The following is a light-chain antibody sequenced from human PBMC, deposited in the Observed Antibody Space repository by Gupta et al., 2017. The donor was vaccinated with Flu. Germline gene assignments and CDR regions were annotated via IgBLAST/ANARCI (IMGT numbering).Light chain of an antibody. J-gene: IGLJ3*02. CDR3: HSAESSGDSLV. CDR1: AWPKQY. CDR2: NDG. V-gene: IGLV3-25*03. Sequence: SSALPQPPSVSVSPVPTARITCSGDAWPKQYAYWYHQKPGQAPVLVIYNDGERASGIPERVSGSISGTTVTLTISGVQAEDEADYYCHSAESSGDSLVFGGGTKVTVL.